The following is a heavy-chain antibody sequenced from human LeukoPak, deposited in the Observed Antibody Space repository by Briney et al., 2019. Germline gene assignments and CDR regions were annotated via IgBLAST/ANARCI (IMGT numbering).Heavy chain of an antibody. V-gene: IGHV4-38-2*01. Sequence: PSETLSLTCAVSGYSVVSAYYWVWIRQLPDKRLEWIGTHYHAGNPYYTPSLRRRVTISLDTSENTFSLRMSFVTAADTAVYYCAGHFDFDTSGYFDYWGQGTLVTVSS. D-gene: IGHD3-22*01. J-gene: IGHJ4*02. CDR2: HYHAGNP. CDR3: AGHFDFDTSGYFDY. CDR1: GYSVVSAYY.